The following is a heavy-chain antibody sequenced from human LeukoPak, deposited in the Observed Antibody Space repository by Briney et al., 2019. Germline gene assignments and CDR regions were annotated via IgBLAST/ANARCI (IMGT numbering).Heavy chain of an antibody. Sequence: SETLSLTCAVYGGSFSGYYWSWIRQPPGKGLEWIGEINHSGSTNYNPSLKRRVTISVDTSKNQFSLKLSSVTAADTAVYYCARHEIVLLWFGESSFDYWGQGTLVTVSS. D-gene: IGHD3-10*01. V-gene: IGHV4-34*01. CDR3: ARHEIVLLWFGESSFDY. J-gene: IGHJ4*02. CDR2: INHSGST. CDR1: GGSFSGYY.